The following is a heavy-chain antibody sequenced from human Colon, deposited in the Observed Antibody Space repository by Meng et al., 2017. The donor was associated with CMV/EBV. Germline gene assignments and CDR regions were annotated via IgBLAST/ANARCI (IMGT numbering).Heavy chain of an antibody. Sequence: GKSGGEVKKRGGSVKVCCKASGYTFTPYYIHWVRQAPGQGLEWVGCMLPKTGALDSPPKFLGRLPLTTAPSLPTASLALSGLTSDDTAVYSCISENWYSDYWGLGTLVTVSS. CDR1: GYTFTPYY. CDR2: MLPKTGAL. CDR3: ISENWYSDY. D-gene: IGHD1-1*01. J-gene: IGHJ4*02. V-gene: IGHV1-2*02.